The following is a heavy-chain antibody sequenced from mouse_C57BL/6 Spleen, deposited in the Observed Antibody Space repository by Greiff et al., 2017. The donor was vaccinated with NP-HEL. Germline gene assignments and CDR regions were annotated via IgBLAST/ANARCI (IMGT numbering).Heavy chain of an antibody. CDR2: IHPNSGST. D-gene: IGHD1-1*01. Sequence: QVQLQQPGPELVQPGASVKLSCKASGFTFTSSWMHWVKQRPGQGLEWLGMIHPNSGSTNYNEKFKSKATPTVDQSSSTTYMQLSSMTSEDSAVDYFSRAVFITTAGFAYWGQGTLVTVSA. CDR1: GFTFTSSW. J-gene: IGHJ3*01. V-gene: IGHV1-64*01. CDR3: SRAVFITTAGFAY.